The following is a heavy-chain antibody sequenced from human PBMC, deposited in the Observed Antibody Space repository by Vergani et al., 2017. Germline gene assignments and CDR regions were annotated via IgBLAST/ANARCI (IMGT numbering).Heavy chain of an antibody. J-gene: IGHJ5*02. V-gene: IGHV3-30*18. Sequence: QVQLVESGGGVVQPGRSLRLSCAASGFPFSSYGMHWVRQAPGKGLEWVAVISYDGSNKYYADSVKGRFTISRDNSKNTLYLQMNSLRAEDTAVYYCAKAAAAEEDWFDPWGQGTLVTVSS. CDR2: ISYDGSNK. CDR3: AKAAAAEEDWFDP. D-gene: IGHD6-13*01. CDR1: GFPFSSYG.